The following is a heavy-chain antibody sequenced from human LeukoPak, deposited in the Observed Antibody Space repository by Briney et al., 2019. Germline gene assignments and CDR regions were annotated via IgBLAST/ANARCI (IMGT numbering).Heavy chain of an antibody. Sequence: SETLSLTCAVYGGSFSGYYWSWIRQPPGKGLEWIGEINHSGSTNYNPSLKSRVTISVDTSKNQFSLKLSSVTAADTAVYYRARGPYYYGSGTFYYYYGMDVWGKGTTVTVSS. CDR3: ARGPYYYGSGTFYYYYGMDV. D-gene: IGHD3-10*01. J-gene: IGHJ6*04. CDR1: GGSFSGYY. V-gene: IGHV4-34*01. CDR2: INHSGST.